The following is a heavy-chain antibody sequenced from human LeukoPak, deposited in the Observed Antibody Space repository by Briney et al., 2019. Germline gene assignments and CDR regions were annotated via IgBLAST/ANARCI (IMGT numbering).Heavy chain of an antibody. J-gene: IGHJ4*02. Sequence: RINPNSGGTNYAQKFQGRVTMTRDTSISTAYMELSRLRSDDTAVYYCARADHYYSGSYYDYWGQGTLVTVSS. CDR3: ARADHYYSGSYYDY. CDR2: INPNSGGT. D-gene: IGHD1-26*01. V-gene: IGHV1-2*06.